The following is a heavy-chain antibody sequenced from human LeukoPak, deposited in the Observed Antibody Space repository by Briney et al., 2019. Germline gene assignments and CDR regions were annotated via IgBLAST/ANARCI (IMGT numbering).Heavy chain of an antibody. J-gene: IGHJ4*02. D-gene: IGHD3-16*01. CDR1: GGSISSYY. V-gene: IGHV4-59*01. Sequence: SETLSLTCTVSGGSISSYYWSWIRQPPGKGLEGIGYIYYSGSTNYNPSLTSRGTISVDTSKNQFSLKLSSVTAADTAVYYCARFLRFGELYVDYWGQGTLVTVSS. CDR3: ARFLRFGELYVDY. CDR2: IYYSGST.